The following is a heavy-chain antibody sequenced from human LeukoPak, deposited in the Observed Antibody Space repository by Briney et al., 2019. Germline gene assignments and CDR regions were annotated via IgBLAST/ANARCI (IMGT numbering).Heavy chain of an antibody. V-gene: IGHV4-59*08. CDR1: GGSINSYY. D-gene: IGHD1-26*01. CDR3: ARHQHSGRKHYYGMDV. Sequence: PSETLSLTCTVSGGSINSYYWSWIRQPPGKGLEWIGYIYYSGSTNYNPSLRSRLTISVDTSKNQFSLRLNSVTAADTAVYYCARHQHSGRKHYYGMDVWGQGTTVTVSS. J-gene: IGHJ6*02. CDR2: IYYSGST.